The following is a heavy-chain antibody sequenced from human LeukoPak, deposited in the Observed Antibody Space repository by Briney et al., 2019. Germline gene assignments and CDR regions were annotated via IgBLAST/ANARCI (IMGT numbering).Heavy chain of an antibody. J-gene: IGHJ4*02. CDR3: ARGTHSGYDFDY. CDR1: GFTFSSYS. CDR2: ISSSSSYI. D-gene: IGHD5-12*01. V-gene: IGHV3-21*01. Sequence: PGGSLRLSCAASGFTFSSYSMNWVRQAPGRGLEWVSSISSSSSYIYYAGSVKGRFTISRDNAKNSLYLQMNSLRAEDTAVYYCARGTHSGYDFDYWGQGTLVTVSS.